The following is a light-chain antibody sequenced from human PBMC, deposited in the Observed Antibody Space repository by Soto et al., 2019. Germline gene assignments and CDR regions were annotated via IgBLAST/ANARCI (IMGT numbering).Light chain of an antibody. J-gene: IGKJ4*01. CDR2: DAS. V-gene: IGKV3-11*01. Sequence: EIVLTQSPATLSLSPGERATLSCRASQSVSSYLAWYQQKPGQAPRLLIYDASNRATGIPARFSGSGSGTDFTLTISSLQPTDFAIYYCQQRISWPLSFGGGTKLEIK. CDR3: QQRISWPLS. CDR1: QSVSSY.